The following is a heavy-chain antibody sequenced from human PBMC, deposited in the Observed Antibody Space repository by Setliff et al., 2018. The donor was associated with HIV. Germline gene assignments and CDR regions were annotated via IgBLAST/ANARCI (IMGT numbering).Heavy chain of an antibody. CDR1: GGSIRSSSYY. CDR2: IYYTGST. D-gene: IGHD3-10*01. J-gene: IGHJ4*02. Sequence: SETLSLTCIVSGGSIRSSSYYWGWIRQPPGKGLEWIGTIYYTGSTNYNPSLKSRVTISVDSSKNQLSLEVNSVTAADTAVYYCAREGGLQLWFRYFDYWGQGSLVTVSS. CDR3: AREGGLQLWFRYFDY. V-gene: IGHV4-39*02.